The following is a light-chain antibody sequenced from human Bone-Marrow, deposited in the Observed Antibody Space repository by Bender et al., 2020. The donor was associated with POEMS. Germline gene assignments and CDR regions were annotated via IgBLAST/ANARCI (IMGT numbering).Light chain of an antibody. CDR3: QSTDSSGTRWV. V-gene: IGLV3-25*03. J-gene: IGLJ3*02. Sequence: SYELTQPPSVSVSAGQTARITCGGDVLAKQYVYWYQQKPGQAPVLVIYRDTERPSGIPERFSGSSSGSTVTLTISGVQAEDEADYYCQSTDSSGTRWVFGGGTNLAVL. CDR1: VLAKQY. CDR2: RDT.